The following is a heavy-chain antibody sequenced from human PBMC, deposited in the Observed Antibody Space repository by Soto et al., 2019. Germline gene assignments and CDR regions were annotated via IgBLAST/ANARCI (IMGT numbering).Heavy chain of an antibody. Sequence: ASVKVSCKASGYTFTNYYMHWVRQAPGQGLEWMGMINARGENTSYAQKFQGRVTVTRDTSASTAYMELSSLRSEDTAVYYCARYKAKYYYMDVWGKGTTVTVS. CDR2: INARGENT. CDR3: ARYKAKYYYMDV. CDR1: GYTFTNYY. V-gene: IGHV1-46*01. J-gene: IGHJ6*03. D-gene: IGHD1-20*01.